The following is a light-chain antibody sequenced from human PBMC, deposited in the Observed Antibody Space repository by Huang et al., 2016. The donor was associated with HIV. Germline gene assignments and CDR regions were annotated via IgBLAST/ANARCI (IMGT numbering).Light chain of an antibody. CDR2: GAS. CDR3: QQYDNWSRT. V-gene: IGKV3-15*01. CDR1: QSVSSN. Sequence: DIVMRQSPATLSASPGERATLSCTASQSVSSNLAWYQQKPGQRPRRLIYGASARATGIPARFSGSGSETDFTLTISSLQSEDFALYYCQQYDNWSRTFGQGTKVEF. J-gene: IGKJ1*01.